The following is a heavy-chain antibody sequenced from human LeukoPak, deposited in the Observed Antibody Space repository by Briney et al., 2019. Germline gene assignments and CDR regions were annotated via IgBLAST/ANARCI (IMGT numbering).Heavy chain of an antibody. V-gene: IGHV1-2*02. J-gene: IGHJ4*02. Sequence: ASVKVSRKASGYTFTGYYMHWVRQAPGQGLEWMGWINPNSGGTNYAQKFQGRVTMTRDTSISTAYMELSRLRSDDTAVYYCARAPSSVRFLEWLSPSFDYWGQGTLVTVSS. CDR2: INPNSGGT. CDR3: ARAPSSVRFLEWLSPSFDY. CDR1: GYTFTGYY. D-gene: IGHD3-3*01.